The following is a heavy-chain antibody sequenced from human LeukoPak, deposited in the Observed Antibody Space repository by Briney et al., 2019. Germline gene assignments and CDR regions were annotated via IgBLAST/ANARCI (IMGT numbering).Heavy chain of an antibody. D-gene: IGHD5/OR15-5a*01. J-gene: IGHJ6*02. CDR2: ISGSGGST. Sequence: PGGSLRLSCAASGFTFSSYAMSWVRHAPGKGLEWVSAISGSGGSTYYADSVKGRFTIYRDNSKNTLYLQMNSLRAEDTALYYCAKEVPPPLSLDVWGQGTAVNVSS. CDR3: AKEVPPPLSLDV. CDR1: GFTFSSYA. V-gene: IGHV3-23*01.